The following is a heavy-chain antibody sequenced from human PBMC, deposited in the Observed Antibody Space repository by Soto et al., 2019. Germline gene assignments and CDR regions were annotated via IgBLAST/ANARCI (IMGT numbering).Heavy chain of an antibody. CDR1: GCSISSYY. CDR2: IYYSGST. V-gene: IGHV4-59*01. J-gene: IGHJ6*02. Sequence: SETLSLTSTVSGCSISSYYWSWIRQPPGKGLEWIGYIYYSGSTNYNPSLKSRVTISVDTSKNQFSLKLNSVTAADTAVYYCARDLWGYCGTDCYPLDVWGQGTTVT. CDR3: ARDLWGYCGTDCYPLDV. D-gene: IGHD2-21*02.